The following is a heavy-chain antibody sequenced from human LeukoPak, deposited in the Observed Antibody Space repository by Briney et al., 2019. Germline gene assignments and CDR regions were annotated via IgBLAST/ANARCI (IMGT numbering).Heavy chain of an antibody. Sequence: SETLSLXCTVSGGSISSYYWSWIRLPPGKGLEWIGYIYYSGSTNYNPSLKSRVTISVDTSKNQFSLKLSSVTAADTAVYYCARRNYYDSSAPFDPWGQGTLVTVSS. J-gene: IGHJ5*02. CDR2: IYYSGST. D-gene: IGHD3-22*01. CDR1: GGSISSYY. V-gene: IGHV4-59*01. CDR3: ARRNYYDSSAPFDP.